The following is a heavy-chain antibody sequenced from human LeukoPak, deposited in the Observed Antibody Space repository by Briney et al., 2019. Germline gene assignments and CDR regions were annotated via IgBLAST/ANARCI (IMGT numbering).Heavy chain of an antibody. CDR1: GYSISSSYY. J-gene: IGHJ4*02. CDR3: ARHRYSGSYYGAIDY. V-gene: IGHV4-39*01. CDR2: IYYSGST. D-gene: IGHD1-26*01. Sequence: SETLSLTCTVSGYSISSSYYWGWIRQPPGKGLEWIGSIYYSGSTYYNPSLKSRVTISVDTSKNQFSLKLSSVTAADTAVYYCARHRYSGSYYGAIDYWGQGTLVTVSS.